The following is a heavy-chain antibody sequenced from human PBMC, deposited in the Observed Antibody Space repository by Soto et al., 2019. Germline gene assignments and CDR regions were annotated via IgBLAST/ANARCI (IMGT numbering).Heavy chain of an antibody. D-gene: IGHD4-17*01. V-gene: IGHV1-3*02. CDR1: GYTFRSYA. J-gene: IGHJ6*02. CDR2: SNGVNGFT. Sequence: QVQLVQSGAEMRTPGASVKISCKASGYTFRSYAVQWVRQAPGQRLEWVGWSNGVNGFTKFSPELQDRVTITRDTAASTIYMDLSSLTSDDTAVYYCARVSYSDALDVWGQGTTVTVSS. CDR3: ARVSYSDALDV.